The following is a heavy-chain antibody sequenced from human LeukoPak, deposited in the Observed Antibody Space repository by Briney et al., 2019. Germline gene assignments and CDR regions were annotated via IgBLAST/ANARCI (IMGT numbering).Heavy chain of an antibody. Sequence: PSETLSLTCTVSGGSISSSTYYWGWVRQPPGKGLEWIGSIYYSGSTYYSPSLQSRVTISVDTSRNQFSLKLSSVTAADTAVYYCARHYFESSGFYQPPGYWGQGTLVTVSS. V-gene: IGHV4-39*01. CDR2: IYYSGST. J-gene: IGHJ4*02. CDR1: GGSISSSTYY. D-gene: IGHD3-22*01. CDR3: ARHYFESSGFYQPPGY.